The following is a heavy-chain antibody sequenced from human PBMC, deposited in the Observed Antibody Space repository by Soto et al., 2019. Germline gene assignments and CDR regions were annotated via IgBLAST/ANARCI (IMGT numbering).Heavy chain of an antibody. CDR1: GFTFSSYS. CDR2: ISSSSSYI. V-gene: IGHV3-21*01. Sequence: EVQLVESGGGLVKPGGSLRLSCAASGFTFSSYSMNWVRQAPGKGLEWVSSISSSSSYIYYADSVKGRFTISRDNAKNSLYLQMNSLRAEDTAVYYCASPYSSSWYSFDYWGQVTLVTVSS. D-gene: IGHD6-13*01. CDR3: ASPYSSSWYSFDY. J-gene: IGHJ4*02.